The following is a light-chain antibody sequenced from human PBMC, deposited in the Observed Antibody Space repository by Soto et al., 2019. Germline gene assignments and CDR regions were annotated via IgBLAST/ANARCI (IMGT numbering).Light chain of an antibody. J-gene: IGKJ1*01. Sequence: ETVMSRPSPTLSLSPSERASLPSWTSQGVRGIYLAWYQQKPGQAPRLLIYGASTRATGIPARFSGSGSGTEFTLTISSLQSEDFAVYYCQQYNNWPLTFGQGTKVDI. CDR1: QGVRGIY. V-gene: IGKV3-15*01. CDR3: QQYNNWPLT. CDR2: GAS.